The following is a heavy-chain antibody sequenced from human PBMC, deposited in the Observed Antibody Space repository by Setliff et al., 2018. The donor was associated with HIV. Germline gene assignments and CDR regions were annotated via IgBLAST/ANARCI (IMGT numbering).Heavy chain of an antibody. CDR1: GDTFTNYG. D-gene: IGHD1-7*01. CDR2: ISAYNGNT. CDR3: VSSPGTTRYYYYMDV. V-gene: IGHV1-18*01. Sequence: ASVKVSCQASGDTFTNYGISWVRQAPGQGLEWMGWISAYNGNTDYGQKLQGRVTMTTDTSTSTAYMELRSLRSDDTAVYYCVSSPGTTRYYYYMDVWGKGTTVTVSS. J-gene: IGHJ6*03.